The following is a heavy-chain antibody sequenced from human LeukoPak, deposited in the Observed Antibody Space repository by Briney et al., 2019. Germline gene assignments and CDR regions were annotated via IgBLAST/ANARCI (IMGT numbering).Heavy chain of an antibody. V-gene: IGHV3-30*02. J-gene: IGHJ3*02. Sequence: GGSLRLSCAAAGFTFSSYGMHWVRQAPGKGLEWVAFIRYDGSIKYYADSVKGRFTISRDNSKNTLYVQMNSLRAEDTAVYYCAKSNGYGLVDIWGQGTMVTVSS. CDR2: IRYDGSIK. CDR3: AKSNGYGLVDI. CDR1: GFTFSSYG. D-gene: IGHD3-10*01.